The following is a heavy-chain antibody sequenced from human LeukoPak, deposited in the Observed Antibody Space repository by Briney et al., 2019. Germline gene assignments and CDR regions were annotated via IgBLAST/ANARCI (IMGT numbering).Heavy chain of an antibody. J-gene: IGHJ4*02. CDR1: GFIFSDYS. V-gene: IGHV3-21*01. CDR2: IKYDSSDI. Sequence: GGSLRLSCAASGFIFSDYSMNWVRQAPGEGLEWVASIKYDSSDIHHADSVKGRFTISRDSAKSSLYLQMNSLRAEDTAVYYCTRAASTRYEFVYWGQGTLVTVSP. CDR3: TRAASTRYEFVY. D-gene: IGHD3-16*01.